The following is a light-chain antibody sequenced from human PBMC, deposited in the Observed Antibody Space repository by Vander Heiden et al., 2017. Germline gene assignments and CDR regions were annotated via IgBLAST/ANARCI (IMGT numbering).Light chain of an antibody. CDR3: AAWDDGRNTVV. V-gene: IGLV1-44*01. J-gene: IGLJ2*01. CDR1: SSNVGSYT. CDR2: SEV. Sequence: QSALTQPPSASGTPGQTVTISCSGSSSNVGSYTVVWYQQLPATTPNHLINSEVQRPPGVPARLSGSKSGTTASLAISGLQSDDEAYYYCAAWDDGRNTVVFGGGTKLTVL.